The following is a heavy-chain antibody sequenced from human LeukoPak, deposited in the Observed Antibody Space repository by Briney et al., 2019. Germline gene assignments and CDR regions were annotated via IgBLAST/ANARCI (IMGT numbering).Heavy chain of an antibody. CDR2: IYYSGSI. D-gene: IGHD3-22*01. Sequence: SETLSLICTVSGASISSYYWSWIRQPPGKGLEWLGDIYYSGSIKYNPSLKSRVTMSVDTSKNQFSLKLSSVTAADTAIYYCARENPSGYYNRPIDYWGQGTLVTVSS. CDR3: ARENPSGYYNRPIDY. J-gene: IGHJ4*02. CDR1: GASISSYY. V-gene: IGHV4-59*01.